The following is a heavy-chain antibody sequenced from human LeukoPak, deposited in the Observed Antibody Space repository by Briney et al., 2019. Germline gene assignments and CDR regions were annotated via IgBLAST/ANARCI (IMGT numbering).Heavy chain of an antibody. CDR1: GYTFTGYY. Sequence: ASVKDSSKASGYTFTGYYMHWVRQAPGQGLEWMGWINPNSGGTNYAQKFQGRVTMTRDTSISTAYMELSRLRSDDTAVYYCARAGNWNYGDCWFDPWREETLVTVSS. CDR3: ARAGNWNYGDCWFDP. D-gene: IGHD1-7*01. V-gene: IGHV1-2*02. CDR2: INPNSGGT. J-gene: IGHJ5*02.